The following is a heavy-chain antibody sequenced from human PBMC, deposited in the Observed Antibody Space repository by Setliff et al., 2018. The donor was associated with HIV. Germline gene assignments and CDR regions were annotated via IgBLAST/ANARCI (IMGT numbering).Heavy chain of an antibody. D-gene: IGHD3-3*01. CDR3: ARDLGSITIFGVVIQGAFDT. V-gene: IGHV1-46*01. Sequence: ASVKVSCKASGYTFVSDYIHWVRQAPGQGPEWMGIINPSGGSTNYAQKFQGRATMTRDTSTSTVYMELSSLRFEDTAVYYCARDLGSITIFGVVIQGAFDTWGQGTMVTVSS. J-gene: IGHJ3*02. CDR2: INPSGGST. CDR1: GYTFVSDY.